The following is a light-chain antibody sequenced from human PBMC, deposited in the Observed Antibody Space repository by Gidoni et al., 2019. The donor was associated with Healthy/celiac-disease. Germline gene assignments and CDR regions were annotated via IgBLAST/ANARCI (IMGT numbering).Light chain of an antibody. CDR3: QQYNNWPVT. CDR2: VAS. Sequence: EIVMTQSPATLSVSSGERATLYCRASQSVSSNLAWYHQKPGQAPRLLIYVASTRATGIPARFSGSGSGTEFTLTISSLHSEDFAVYYCQQYNNWPVTFGPGTKVDIK. V-gene: IGKV3-15*01. CDR1: QSVSSN. J-gene: IGKJ3*01.